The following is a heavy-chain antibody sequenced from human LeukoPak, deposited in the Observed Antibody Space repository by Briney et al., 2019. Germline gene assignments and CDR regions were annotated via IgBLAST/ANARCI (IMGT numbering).Heavy chain of an antibody. J-gene: IGHJ6*02. CDR3: ARDTTGDYSEYGMDV. Sequence: GGSLRLSCAASGFTFSSYSMNWVRQAPGKGLEWVSSISSSSSYIYYADSVKGRFTISRDNAKNSLYLQMNSLRAEDTAVYYCARDTTGDYSEYGMDVWGQGTTVTVSS. D-gene: IGHD4-11*01. CDR2: ISSSSSYI. CDR1: GFTFSSYS. V-gene: IGHV3-21*01.